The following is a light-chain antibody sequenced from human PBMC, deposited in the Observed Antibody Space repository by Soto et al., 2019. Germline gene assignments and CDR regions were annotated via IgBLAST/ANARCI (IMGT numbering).Light chain of an antibody. CDR1: SSDVGTYNL. CDR2: EGS. J-gene: IGLJ3*02. CDR3: CSYAGSGTPL. V-gene: IGLV2-23*01. Sequence: QSALTQPASVSGSPGQSITISCTGTSSDVGTYNLVSWYQQHPGKAPKLMIYEGSKRPSGVSNRFSGSKSGNTASLTISGLQAEDEADYYCCSYAGSGTPLFGGGTKVTVL.